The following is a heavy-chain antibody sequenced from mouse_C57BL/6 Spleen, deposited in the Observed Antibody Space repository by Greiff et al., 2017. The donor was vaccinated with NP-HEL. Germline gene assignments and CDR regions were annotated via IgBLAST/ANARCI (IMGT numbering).Heavy chain of an antibody. Sequence: VQLQQPGTELVKPGASVKLSCKASGYTFTSYWMHWVKQRPGQGLEWIGNINPSNGGTNYNEKFKSKATLTVDKSSSTAYMQLSSLTSEDSAVYYCARSPYYSIPYFDYWGQGTTLTVSS. V-gene: IGHV1-53*01. J-gene: IGHJ2*01. CDR2: INPSNGGT. CDR1: GYTFTSYW. CDR3: ARSPYYSIPYFDY. D-gene: IGHD2-5*01.